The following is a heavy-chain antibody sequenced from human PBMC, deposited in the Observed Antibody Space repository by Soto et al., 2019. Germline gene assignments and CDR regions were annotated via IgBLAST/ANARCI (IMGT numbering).Heavy chain of an antibody. CDR3: ARLEGLATISYYFDF. D-gene: IGHD3-9*01. CDR2: IYYRGSA. J-gene: IGHJ4*02. Sequence: ASETLSLTCSVSDDSINSDKYYWGWIRQPPGKGLEWIGSIYYRGSAYYNPSLETRVTISLDKSKSQFSLKLNSVTAADSAVYFCARLEGLATISYYFDFWGPGALVTVSS. CDR1: DDSINSDKYY. V-gene: IGHV4-39*01.